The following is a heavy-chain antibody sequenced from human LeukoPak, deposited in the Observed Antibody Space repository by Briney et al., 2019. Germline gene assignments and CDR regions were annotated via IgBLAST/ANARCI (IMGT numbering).Heavy chain of an antibody. Sequence: ASVKVSCKAFGYTFTSYDINWVRQATGQGLEWMGWMNPNSGNTGYAQKFQGRVTITRSTSISTAYMELSSLRSEDTAVYYCARVRVIAARRRAGYYYMDVWGKGTTVTVSS. V-gene: IGHV1-8*03. CDR2: MNPNSGNT. CDR1: GYTFTSYD. D-gene: IGHD6-6*01. J-gene: IGHJ6*03. CDR3: ARVRVIAARRRAGYYYMDV.